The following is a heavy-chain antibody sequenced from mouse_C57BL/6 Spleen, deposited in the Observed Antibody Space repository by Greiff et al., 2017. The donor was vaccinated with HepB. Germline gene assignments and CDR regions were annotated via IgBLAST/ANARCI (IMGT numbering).Heavy chain of an antibody. CDR1: GYTFTDYE. J-gene: IGHJ2*01. CDR2: IDPETGGT. CDR3: TRGFYYGSSYGY. D-gene: IGHD1-1*01. Sequence: QVQLQQSGAELVRPGASVTLSCKASGYTFTDYEMHWVKQTPVHGLEWIGAIDPETGGTAYNQKFKGKAILTADKSSSTAYMELRSLTSEDSAVYYCTRGFYYGSSYGYWGQGTTLTVSS. V-gene: IGHV1-15*01.